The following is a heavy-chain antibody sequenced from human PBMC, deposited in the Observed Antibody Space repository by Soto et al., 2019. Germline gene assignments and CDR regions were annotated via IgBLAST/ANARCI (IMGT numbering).Heavy chain of an antibody. J-gene: IGHJ4*02. CDR3: ARFQQIGY. CDR2: ISAGGTDT. CDR1: GFIFGIDV. V-gene: IGHV3-23*05. D-gene: IGHD6-6*01. Sequence: GGSLRLSCVASGFIFGIDVMSWVRQVPGKGLEWVSTISAGGTDTFYADSVKGRFTISRDSSKNTLYLQMRSLRVEDTAVYYCARFQQIGYWGQGTLVTVSS.